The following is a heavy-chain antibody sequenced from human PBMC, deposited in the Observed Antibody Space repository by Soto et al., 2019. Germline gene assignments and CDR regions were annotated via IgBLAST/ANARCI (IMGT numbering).Heavy chain of an antibody. J-gene: IGHJ6*02. V-gene: IGHV3-30-3*01. Sequence: ESGGGVVQPGRSLRLSCAASGFTFSSYAMHWVRQAPGKGLEWVAVISYDGSNKYYADSVKGRFTISRDNSKNTLYLQMNSLRAEDTAVYYCARGWAYYYYGMDVWGQGTTVTVSS. CDR1: GFTFSSYA. CDR2: ISYDGSNK. CDR3: ARGWAYYYYGMDV. D-gene: IGHD6-13*01.